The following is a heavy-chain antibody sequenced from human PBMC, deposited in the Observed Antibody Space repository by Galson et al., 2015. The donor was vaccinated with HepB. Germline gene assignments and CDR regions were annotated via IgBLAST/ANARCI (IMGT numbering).Heavy chain of an antibody. J-gene: IGHJ5*02. CDR1: GFTFSSYA. V-gene: IGHV3-23*01. Sequence: SLRLSCAASGFTFSSYAMSWVRQAPGKGLEWVSAMSGSGDSTYYRDSVKGRFTISRDYSKNTLYLQMNSLRAEDTAVYYCAGGIAAAGPNWFDPWGQGTLVTVSS. CDR3: AGGIAAAGPNWFDP. CDR2: MSGSGDST. D-gene: IGHD6-13*01.